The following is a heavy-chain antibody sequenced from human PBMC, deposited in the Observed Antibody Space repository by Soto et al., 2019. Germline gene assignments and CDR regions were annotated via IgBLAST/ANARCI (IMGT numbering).Heavy chain of an antibody. V-gene: IGHV3-53*01. CDR2: IYDSGTT. Sequence: EVQLVDSGGGLIQPGGSLRLSCAASGFIVSDNYMTRVRQAPGKGLEWVSVIYDSGTTFYAESVKGRFTISRDNSKNTLYLQMNSLRVEDTAVYYCARGADWLDPWGQGSLVTVS. CDR1: GFIVSDNY. J-gene: IGHJ5*02. CDR3: ARGADWLDP.